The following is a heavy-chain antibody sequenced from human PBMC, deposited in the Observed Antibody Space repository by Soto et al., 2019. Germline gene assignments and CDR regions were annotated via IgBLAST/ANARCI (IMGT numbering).Heavy chain of an antibody. D-gene: IGHD4-17*01. J-gene: IGHJ6*02. CDR2: ISSSSGTI. Sequence: GSLRLSCAASGFTFSTYSMNWVRQAPGKGLEWVSYISSSSGTIYYADSVKGRFTISRDNAKNSLYLQMNSLRAEDTAVYYCARDTAPSDVWGQGTTVTVSS. CDR1: GFTFSTYS. CDR3: ARDTAPSDV. V-gene: IGHV3-48*01.